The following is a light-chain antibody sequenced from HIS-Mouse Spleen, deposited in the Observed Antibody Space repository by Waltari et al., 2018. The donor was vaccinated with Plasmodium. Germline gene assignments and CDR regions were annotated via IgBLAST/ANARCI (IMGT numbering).Light chain of an antibody. J-gene: IGLJ2*01. Sequence: QSVLTPPPSPSGTTGQSVTISSSGSRSNIASNYVSCYQQLPGTAPTLLIYRKNQRPSGVPDRFSGSKSGTSASLAISGLRSEDEADYYCAAWDDSLSGPVFGGGTKLTVL. CDR2: RKN. V-gene: IGLV1-47*01. CDR1: RSNIASNY. CDR3: AAWDDSLSGPV.